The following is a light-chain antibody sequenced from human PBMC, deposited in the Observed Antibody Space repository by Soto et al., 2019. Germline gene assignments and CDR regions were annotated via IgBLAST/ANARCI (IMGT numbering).Light chain of an antibody. J-gene: IGKJ1*01. V-gene: IGKV1-12*01. CDR2: AAS. Sequence: DIQMTQSPSSVSASVGDRVTITCRGSQSISGSLAWYQQKPGKAPKLLIYAASNLQSGVPSRFSGSGSGTDFTLTISSLQPEDFATYYCQQANSFPTTFGKGTKVEIK. CDR1: QSISGS. CDR3: QQANSFPTT.